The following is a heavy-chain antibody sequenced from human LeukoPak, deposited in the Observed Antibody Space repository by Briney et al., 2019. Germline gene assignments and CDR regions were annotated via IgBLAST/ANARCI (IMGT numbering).Heavy chain of an antibody. CDR1: GLTFDDYG. V-gene: IGHV3-20*04. CDR2: INWNGGST. Sequence: RPGGSLRLSCVASGLTFDDYGMSWVRQAPGKGLKWVSGINWNGGSTGYADSVKGRFTISKDNAKKTLYLDMNSLRAEDTALYYCARGDRSGWYFDYWGQGTLVTVSS. J-gene: IGHJ4*02. CDR3: ARGDRSGWYFDY. D-gene: IGHD6-19*01.